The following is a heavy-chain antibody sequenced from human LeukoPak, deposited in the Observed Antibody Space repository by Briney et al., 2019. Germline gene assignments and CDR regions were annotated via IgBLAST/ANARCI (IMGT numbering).Heavy chain of an antibody. V-gene: IGHV3-23*01. CDR2: ISGSGGST. J-gene: IGHJ5*02. CDR3: AREFTLHLERRLDP. CDR1: GFTFSSYA. Sequence: GGSLRLSCAASGFTFSSYAMSWVRQAPGKGLEWVSAISGSGGSTYYADSVKGRFAISRDNSKNTLYLQMNSLRDEDTSVYYCAREFTLHLERRLDPWGQGTLVTVSS. D-gene: IGHD1-1*01.